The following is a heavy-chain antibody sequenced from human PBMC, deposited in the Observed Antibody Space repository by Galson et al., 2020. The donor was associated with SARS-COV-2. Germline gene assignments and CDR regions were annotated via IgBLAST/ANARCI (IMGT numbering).Heavy chain of an antibody. CDR1: GGSISSYY. V-gene: IGHV4-59*01. D-gene: IGHD6-13*01. Sequence: SETLSLTCTVSGGSISSYYWSWIRQPPGKGLEWIGYIYYSGSTNYNPSLKSRVTISVDTSKNQFSLKLSSVTAADTAVYYCARDQPSSWYSWFDPWGQGTLVTVSS. J-gene: IGHJ5*02. CDR2: IYYSGST. CDR3: ARDQPSSWYSWFDP.